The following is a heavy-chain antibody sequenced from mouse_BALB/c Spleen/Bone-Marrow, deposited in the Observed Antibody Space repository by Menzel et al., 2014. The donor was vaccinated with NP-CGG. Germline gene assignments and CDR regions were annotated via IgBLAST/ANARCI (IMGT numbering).Heavy chain of an antibody. CDR2: IHYSGST. D-gene: IGHD1-1*01. CDR3: AREARTTGRFAY. J-gene: IGHJ3*01. V-gene: IGHV3-1*02. Sequence: EVQLQQSGPVLVKPSQSLSLTCTVTAYSITSGYGWHWIRQFPGNKLEWMGYIHYSGSTHYNPSLKSRISITRDTSKNQFFLQLNSVTTEDTATYHCAREARTTGRFAYWGQGTLVTVSA. CDR1: AYSITSGYG.